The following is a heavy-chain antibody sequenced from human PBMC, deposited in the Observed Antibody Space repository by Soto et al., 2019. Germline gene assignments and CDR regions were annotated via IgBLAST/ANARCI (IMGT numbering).Heavy chain of an antibody. D-gene: IGHD3-10*01. CDR2: IKKDGSQK. Sequence: ESGGALVQPGGSLRLSCAASGFTFRHYWMTWVRQAPGKGLEWVANIKKDGSQKNYVDSVKGRFTVSRDNAKNSLYLQMNSLRAEDTAMYYCARSGSEVDYWGQGTLVIVSS. V-gene: IGHV3-7*01. CDR1: GFTFRHYW. J-gene: IGHJ4*02. CDR3: ARSGSEVDY.